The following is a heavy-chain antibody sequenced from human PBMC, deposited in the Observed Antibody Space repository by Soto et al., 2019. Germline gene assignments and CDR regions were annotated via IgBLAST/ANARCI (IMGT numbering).Heavy chain of an antibody. Sequence: GGSLRLSCAASGFTFDDYAMHWVRQAPGKGLEWVSGISWNSGSIGYADSVKGRFTISRDNAKNSLYLQMNSLRAEDTALYYCAKVLYGSGPGPMDVWGKGTTVTVSS. V-gene: IGHV3-9*01. J-gene: IGHJ6*03. D-gene: IGHD3-10*01. CDR2: ISWNSGSI. CDR1: GFTFDDYA. CDR3: AKVLYGSGPGPMDV.